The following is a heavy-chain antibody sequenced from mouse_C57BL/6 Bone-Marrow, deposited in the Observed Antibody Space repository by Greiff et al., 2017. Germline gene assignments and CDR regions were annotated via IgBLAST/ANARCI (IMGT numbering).Heavy chain of an antibody. Sequence: EVKVVESGGDLVKPGGSLKLSCAASGFTFSSYGMSWVRQTPDKRLEWVATISSGGSYTYYPDSVKGRFTISRDNAKNTLYLQMSSLKSEDTAMYYCARQASSQDYWGQGTTLTVSS. J-gene: IGHJ2*01. CDR2: ISSGGSYT. V-gene: IGHV5-6*01. CDR3: ARQASSQDY. CDR1: GFTFSSYG.